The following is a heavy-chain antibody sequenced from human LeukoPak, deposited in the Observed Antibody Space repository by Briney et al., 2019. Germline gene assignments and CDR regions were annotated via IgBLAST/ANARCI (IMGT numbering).Heavy chain of an antibody. Sequence: PGGTLRLSCAASGFTSSRYVMTWVRQAPGKGLEWVSGISGSGGSTYYADSVKGRFTISRDNSKNTLYLQMNSLRAEDTAVYYCAKVTFEGVDPWGQGTLVTVSS. CDR3: AKVTFEGVDP. V-gene: IGHV3-23*01. CDR1: GFTSSRYV. J-gene: IGHJ5*02. CDR2: ISGSGGST. D-gene: IGHD2/OR15-2a*01.